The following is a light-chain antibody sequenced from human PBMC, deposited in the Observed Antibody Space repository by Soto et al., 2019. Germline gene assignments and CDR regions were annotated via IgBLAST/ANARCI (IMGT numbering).Light chain of an antibody. CDR2: GAS. CDR3: QQSYTTPRT. J-gene: IGKJ1*01. Sequence: DIQMTQSPSSLSASVGDRVTITCRASQSISSYFNWYQQKPGKAPKLLIYGASSLQSGVPSRFSGSGAGTDFTLTISSLQPEDFAIHFCQQSYTTPRTFGQGTKVEVK. V-gene: IGKV1-39*01. CDR1: QSISSY.